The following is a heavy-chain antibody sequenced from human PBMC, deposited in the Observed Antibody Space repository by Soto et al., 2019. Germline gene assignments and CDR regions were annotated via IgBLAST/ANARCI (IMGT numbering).Heavy chain of an antibody. CDR3: ARDAPKIYDSSGYYFDY. CDR1: GYPFTGYY. V-gene: IGHV1-2*02. D-gene: IGHD3-22*01. J-gene: IGHJ4*02. CDR2: INPNSGGT. Sequence: VKVSCKASGYPFTGYYVHWVRQAPGQGLEWMGWINPNSGGTNYAQKFQGRVTMTRDTSISTAYMELSRLRSDDTAVYYCARDAPKIYDSSGYYFDYWGQGTLVTVSS.